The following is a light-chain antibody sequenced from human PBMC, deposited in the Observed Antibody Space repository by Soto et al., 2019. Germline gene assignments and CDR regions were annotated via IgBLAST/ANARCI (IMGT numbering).Light chain of an antibody. CDR2: GAS. CDR1: QSVSSN. V-gene: IGKV3-15*01. J-gene: IGKJ1*01. CDR3: QQYNNLPPT. Sequence: EIVMTQSPSTLSVSPGERATLSCRASQSVSSNLAWYQQKPGQAPRLLIYGASTRATGIPARFSGSGSGTAFTLTISSLQSEDFAVYYCQQYNNLPPTFGQGTKVDIK.